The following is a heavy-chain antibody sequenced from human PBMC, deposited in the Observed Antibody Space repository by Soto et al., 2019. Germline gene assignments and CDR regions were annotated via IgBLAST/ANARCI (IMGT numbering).Heavy chain of an antibody. CDR2: ITGGSGFT. J-gene: IGHJ4*02. CDR3: AKSGPTNYFDS. CDR1: GFTFSTFA. Sequence: EVRRLASGGGFVQPGGSLRLACAASGFTFSTFAMNWVRQAPGQGLEWVSGITGGSGFTFYADSVKGRFTISRDESENTLYLQMSSLRAKDTAKYSCAKSGPTNYFDSWGQGTLVTVSS. V-gene: IGHV3-23*01. D-gene: IGHD1-26*01.